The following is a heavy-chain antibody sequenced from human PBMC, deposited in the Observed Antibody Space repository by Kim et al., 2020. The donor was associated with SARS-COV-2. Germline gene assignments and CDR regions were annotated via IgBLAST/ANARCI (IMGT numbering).Heavy chain of an antibody. CDR3: ARGVLNMVRGETDAFDI. CDR2: INSDGSST. CDR1: GFTFSSYW. D-gene: IGHD3-10*01. V-gene: IGHV3-74*01. J-gene: IGHJ3*02. Sequence: GGSLRLSCAASGFTFSSYWMHWVRQGPGKGLVWVSRINSDGSSTSYADSVKGRFTISRDNAKNTLYLQMNSLRAEDTAVYYCARGVLNMVRGETDAFDIWGQGTMVTVSS.